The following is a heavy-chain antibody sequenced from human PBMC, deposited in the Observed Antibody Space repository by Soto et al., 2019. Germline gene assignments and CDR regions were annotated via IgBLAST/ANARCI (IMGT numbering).Heavy chain of an antibody. V-gene: IGHV2-26*01. CDR1: GFSLSNARLS. J-gene: IGHJ4*02. D-gene: IGHD2-15*01. CDR2: IFSNDEK. CDR3: ARIRDEDCSGGSRYYFFDY. Sequence: QVTLKESGPVLVKPTETLTLTCTVSGFSLSNARLSVSWIRQPPGKALEWLAHIFSNDEKFYSTSLKSRLTRAKDTSKSQIVHTMTNIDTVDTARYYSARIRDEDCSGGSRYYFFDYWGQGTLVTASS.